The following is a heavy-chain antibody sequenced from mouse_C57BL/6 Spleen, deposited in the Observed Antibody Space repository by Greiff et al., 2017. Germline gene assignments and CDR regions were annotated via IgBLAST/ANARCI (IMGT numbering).Heavy chain of an antibody. V-gene: IGHV1-82*01. D-gene: IGHD2-4*01. J-gene: IGHJ2*01. CDR3: ARDDDYDGKNYLDY. Sequence: QVQLKESGPELVKPGASVKISCKASGYAFSSSWMNWVKQRPGKGLEWIGRIYPGDGDTNYNGKFKGKATLTADKSSSTAYMQLSSLTSEDSAVYFCARDDDYDGKNYLDYWGQGTTLTVSS. CDR1: GYAFSSSW. CDR2: IYPGDGDT.